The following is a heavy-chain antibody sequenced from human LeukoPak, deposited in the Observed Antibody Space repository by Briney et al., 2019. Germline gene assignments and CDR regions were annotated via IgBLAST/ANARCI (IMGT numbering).Heavy chain of an antibody. J-gene: IGHJ6*03. Sequence: GGSLSLSWAASGFTLISYGMHWVRQAQGKGLGWVAVISYDGSNKYYADSVKGRFTISRDNSKNTLYLQMNSLRAEDTAVYYCAKDAKLTNYYYYYDMDVWGKGTTVTVSS. CDR2: ISYDGSNK. D-gene: IGHD4-11*01. CDR3: AKDAKLTNYYYYYDMDV. V-gene: IGHV3-30*18. CDR1: GFTLISYG.